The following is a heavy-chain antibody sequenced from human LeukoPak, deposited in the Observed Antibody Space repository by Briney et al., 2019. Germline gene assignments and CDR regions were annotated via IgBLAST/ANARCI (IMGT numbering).Heavy chain of an antibody. Sequence: ASVKVSCKVSGYSGIELDMHWVRQAPGKGLEWVGGFDREDGGTIYARKFQGRVTMTEDTSTDTAYMDLSSLTSGDTAVYYCATHTISGVVTYAFQMWGRGTLVTVSS. CDR1: GYSGIELD. CDR3: ATHTISGVVTYAFQM. D-gene: IGHD3-3*01. V-gene: IGHV1-24*01. CDR2: FDREDGGT. J-gene: IGHJ3*02.